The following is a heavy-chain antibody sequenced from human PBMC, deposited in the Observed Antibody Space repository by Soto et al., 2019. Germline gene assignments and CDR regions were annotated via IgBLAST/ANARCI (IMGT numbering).Heavy chain of an antibody. D-gene: IGHD2-21*02. V-gene: IGHV1-18*01. Sequence: ASVKVSCKASGYTFTSYGISWVRQAPGQGLEWMGWISAYNGNTNYAQKLQGRVTMTTDTSTSTAYMELRSLRSDDTAVYYCARDPYCGDDCYSVIYYYYGMEVWGQGTTGTV. J-gene: IGHJ6*02. CDR3: ARDPYCGDDCYSVIYYYYGMEV. CDR2: ISAYNGNT. CDR1: GYTFTSYG.